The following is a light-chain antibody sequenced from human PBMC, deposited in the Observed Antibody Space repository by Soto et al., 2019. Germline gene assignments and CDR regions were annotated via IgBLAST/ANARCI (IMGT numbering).Light chain of an antibody. V-gene: IGLV2-14*01. CDR3: SSYTSSTTVA. CDR1: SSDVGGYKF. J-gene: IGLJ2*01. CDR2: EVS. Sequence: QSALTQPASVSGSPGQSITISCTGASSDVGGYKFVSWYQQHPGKAPKLIIYEVSNRPSGVSNRFSGSKSGNTASLTISGLQAEDEGDYHCSSYTSSTTVAFAGGTELTVL.